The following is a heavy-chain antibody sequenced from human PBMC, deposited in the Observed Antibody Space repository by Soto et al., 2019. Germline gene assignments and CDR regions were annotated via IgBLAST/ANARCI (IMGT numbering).Heavy chain of an antibody. CDR1: GGTFSSYA. D-gene: IGHD1-26*01. Sequence: QVQLVQSGAEVKKPGSSVKVSCKASGGTFSSYAISWVRQAPGQGLEWMGGIIPIFGTANYAQKFQGRVTITADESTSTAYMELSSLRSEDTAVYYCARGDSGSYLPSYYYYGMDVWGQGTAVTVSS. CDR2: IIPIFGTA. V-gene: IGHV1-69*01. CDR3: ARGDSGSYLPSYYYYGMDV. J-gene: IGHJ6*02.